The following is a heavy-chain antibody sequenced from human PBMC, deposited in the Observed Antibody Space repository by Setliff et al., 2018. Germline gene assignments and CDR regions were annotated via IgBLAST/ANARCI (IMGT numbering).Heavy chain of an antibody. CDR2: INPNRDDT. Sequence: ASVKVSCKASGYTFTDSFIHWVRQTPGQGFEWLGWINPNRDDTKYAQKFQHRILMAKDTSLNTVYVELSSLRSDDTATYYCARDGSAFFYQNWGQGSLVTVSS. CDR3: ARDGSAFFYQN. J-gene: IGHJ4*02. V-gene: IGHV1-2*02. D-gene: IGHD1-26*01. CDR1: GYTFTDSF.